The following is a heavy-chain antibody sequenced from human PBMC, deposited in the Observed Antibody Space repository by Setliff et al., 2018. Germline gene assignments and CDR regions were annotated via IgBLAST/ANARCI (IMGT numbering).Heavy chain of an antibody. Sequence: PSETLSLTCTVSGGSVSSGGYYWSWIRQHPGKGLEWIGYIYYSGSTYYNPSLKSRVTISVDTSKNQFSLKLSSVTAADTAVYSCARARGYSYGPFDYWGQGTQVTVSS. D-gene: IGHD5-18*01. CDR3: ARARGYSYGPFDY. J-gene: IGHJ4*02. CDR1: GGSVSSGGYY. CDR2: IYYSGST. V-gene: IGHV4-39*01.